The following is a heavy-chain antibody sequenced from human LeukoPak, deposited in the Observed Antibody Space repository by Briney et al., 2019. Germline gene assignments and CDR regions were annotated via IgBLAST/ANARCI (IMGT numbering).Heavy chain of an antibody. D-gene: IGHD3-10*01. V-gene: IGHV3-30*02. CDR1: GFTFSTYG. CDR2: IRYDGSNK. J-gene: IGHJ4*02. Sequence: GGSLRLSCAASGFTFSTYGMHWVRQAPGKGLEWVAFIRYDGSNKYYADSVKGRFTISRDNSKNTLYLQMNSLRAEDTALYYCAKDIDDYYGSGSYFGGFDYWGQGTLVTVSS. CDR3: AKDIDDYYGSGSYFGGFDY.